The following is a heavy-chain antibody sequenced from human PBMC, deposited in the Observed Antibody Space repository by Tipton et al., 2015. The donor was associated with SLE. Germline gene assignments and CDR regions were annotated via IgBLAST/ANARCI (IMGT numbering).Heavy chain of an antibody. J-gene: IGHJ4*02. CDR1: GGSISSGDYF. CDR3: AGTPWLVRFEY. D-gene: IGHD6-19*01. V-gene: IGHV4-30-2*03. CDR2: IYYSGTT. Sequence: TLSLTCTVSGGSISSGDYFWSWIRQHPGKGLEWLGSIYYSGTTYYNPSLKSRVTISVDTSKNQISLKLRSVTATDTAVYYCAGTPWLVRFEYWGQGTLVNVSP.